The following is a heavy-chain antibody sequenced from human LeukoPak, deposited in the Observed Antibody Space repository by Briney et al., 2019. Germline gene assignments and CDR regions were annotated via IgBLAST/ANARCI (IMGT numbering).Heavy chain of an antibody. CDR3: ARDKAGVGATTLNY. D-gene: IGHD1-26*01. V-gene: IGHV3-21*01. Sequence: GGSLRLSCAASGFTFSSYSMNWVRQAPGKGLEWVSSISRSSSYIYYADSVKGRFTISRDNAKNSLYLQMNSLISEDTAVYYCARDKAGVGATTLNYWGQGALVTVSS. CDR2: ISRSSSYI. J-gene: IGHJ4*02. CDR1: GFTFSSYS.